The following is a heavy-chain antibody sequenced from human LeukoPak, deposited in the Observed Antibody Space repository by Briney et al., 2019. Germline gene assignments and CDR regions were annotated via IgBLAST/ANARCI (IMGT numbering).Heavy chain of an antibody. D-gene: IGHD3-10*01. CDR3: ASRYGSGTFNWFDP. Sequence: SATLSLTCTVSGGSISSSSYYWGWIRQPPGKGLEWIGSIYYSGSTYYNPSLKNRVTISVDTSKKQFSLKLNSVTAADTAVYYCASRYGSGTFNWFDPWGQGTLVTVSS. V-gene: IGHV4-39*07. CDR2: IYYSGST. J-gene: IGHJ5*02. CDR1: GGSISSSSYY.